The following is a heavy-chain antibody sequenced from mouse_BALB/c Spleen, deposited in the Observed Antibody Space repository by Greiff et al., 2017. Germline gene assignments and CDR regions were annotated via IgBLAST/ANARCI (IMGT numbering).Heavy chain of an antibody. CDR1: GYSITSGYY. Sequence: ESGPGLVKPSQSLSLTCSATGYSITSGYYWYWIRQYPGNILEWMGYISYDGSNNYNPSLKKRITITGDTSKNQYFLKLNSVTTEDTATYYCAKDGGFAYWGQGTLVTVSA. J-gene: IGHJ3*01. CDR2: ISYDGSN. CDR3: AKDGGFAY. V-gene: IGHV3-6*02.